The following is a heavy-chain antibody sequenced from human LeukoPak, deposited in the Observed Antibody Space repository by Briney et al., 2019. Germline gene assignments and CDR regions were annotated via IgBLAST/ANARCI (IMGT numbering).Heavy chain of an antibody. Sequence: ASVKVSCKASGYTFTSYYMHWVRQAPGQGLEWMGIINPSGGSTSYAQKLQGRVTMTTDTSTSTAYMELRSLRSDDTAVYYCARERSGSYYYYGMDVWGQGTTVTVPS. J-gene: IGHJ6*02. V-gene: IGHV1-46*01. CDR2: INPSGGST. D-gene: IGHD1-26*01. CDR1: GYTFTSYY. CDR3: ARERSGSYYYYGMDV.